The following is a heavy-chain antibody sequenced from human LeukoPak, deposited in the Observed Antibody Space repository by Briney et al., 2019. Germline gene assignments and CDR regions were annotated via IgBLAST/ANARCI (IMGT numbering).Heavy chain of an antibody. CDR3: ARFGPDDYVWGSYRPLFDY. CDR2: INHSGST. Sequence: PSETLSLTCAVYGGSFSGYYWSWIRQPPGKGLEWIGEINHSGSTNYNPSLKSRVTISVDTSKNQFSLKLSSVTAADTAVYYCARFGPDDYVWGSYRPLFDYWGQGTLVTVPS. J-gene: IGHJ4*02. V-gene: IGHV4-34*01. D-gene: IGHD3-16*02. CDR1: GGSFSGYY.